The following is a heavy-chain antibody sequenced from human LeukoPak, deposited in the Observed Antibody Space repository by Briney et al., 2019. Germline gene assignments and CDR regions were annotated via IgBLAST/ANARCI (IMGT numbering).Heavy chain of an antibody. CDR1: RFSFRSYD. J-gene: IGHJ4*02. Sequence: GGSLRLSCAASRFSFRSYDMHWVRQAPGKGMEWLAVSSYDESNTYCTDSVKGRFTISRDNSKNTLYLQMNSLRPEDTAVYYCAKDGQLGGSSWFTLYFDYWGQGTLVTVSS. CDR2: SSYDESNT. V-gene: IGHV3-30*18. D-gene: IGHD6-13*01. CDR3: AKDGQLGGSSWFTLYFDY.